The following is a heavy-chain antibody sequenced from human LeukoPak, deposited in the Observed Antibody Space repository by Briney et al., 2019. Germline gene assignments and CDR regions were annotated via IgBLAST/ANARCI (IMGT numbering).Heavy chain of an antibody. D-gene: IGHD6-19*01. CDR2: ISYDGSNK. Sequence: PGGSLRLSCAASGFTFSSYGMHWVRQAPGKGLEWVAVISYDGSNKYYADSVKGRFTISRDNSKNTLYLQMNSLRAEDTAVYYCAKSAAVASPLWGQGTLVTVSS. CDR1: GFTFSSYG. J-gene: IGHJ4*02. V-gene: IGHV3-30*18. CDR3: AKSAAVASPL.